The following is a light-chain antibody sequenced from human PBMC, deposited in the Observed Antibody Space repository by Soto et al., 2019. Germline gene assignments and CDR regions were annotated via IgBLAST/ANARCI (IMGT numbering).Light chain of an antibody. CDR1: QSVSSSY. J-gene: IGKJ2*01. Sequence: EIVLTQSPGTLSLSPGERATLSCRASQSVSSSYLAWYQQKPGQAPRLLIYGASSRATGIPDRFSGSGSGTDFTLTICRLEPEDFAVYYCQQYGSSPPNTFGQGTKLEIK. CDR2: GAS. CDR3: QQYGSSPPNT. V-gene: IGKV3-20*01.